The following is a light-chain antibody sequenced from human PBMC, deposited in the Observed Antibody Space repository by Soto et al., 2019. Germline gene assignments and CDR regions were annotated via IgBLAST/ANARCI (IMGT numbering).Light chain of an antibody. Sequence: EIVLTQSPVTLSVSPGERATLSCRASQSIANNLAWYQQKTGQSPRLLIYGASTRATGTPARFSGSGSGTGFTLTISSLQSEDFAVYYCQQYNDWLPLTFGGGTKVEIK. J-gene: IGKJ4*01. V-gene: IGKV3-15*01. CDR2: GAS. CDR3: QQYNDWLPLT. CDR1: QSIANN.